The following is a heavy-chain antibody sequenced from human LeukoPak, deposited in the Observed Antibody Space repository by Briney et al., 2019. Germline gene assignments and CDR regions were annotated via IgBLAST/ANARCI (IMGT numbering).Heavy chain of an antibody. CDR3: ARVDYYDSSGPAYYYMDV. J-gene: IGHJ6*03. V-gene: IGHV3-21*01. CDR2: ISSSSSYI. CDR1: GFTFSSYS. Sequence: GGSLRLSCAASGFTFSSYSMNWVRQAPGRGLEWVSSISSSSSYIYYADSVKGRFIISRDNAKNSLYLQMNSLRAEDTAVYYCARVDYYDSSGPAYYYMDVWGKGTTVTVSS. D-gene: IGHD3-22*01.